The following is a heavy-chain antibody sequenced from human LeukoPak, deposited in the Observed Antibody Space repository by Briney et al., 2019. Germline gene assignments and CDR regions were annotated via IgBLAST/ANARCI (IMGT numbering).Heavy chain of an antibody. V-gene: IGHV3-11*01. CDR1: GFTFSDYY. J-gene: IGHJ5*02. D-gene: IGHD2-15*01. CDR2: ISASSGTR. CDR3: ARGLAANDWFDP. Sequence: GGSLRLSCAASGFTFSDYYMNWIRQAPGKGLEWLSYISASSGTRYYADSMKGRFTISGDNAKNSLYLQMNSLRAEDTAVYYCARGLAANDWFDPWGQGTLVTVSS.